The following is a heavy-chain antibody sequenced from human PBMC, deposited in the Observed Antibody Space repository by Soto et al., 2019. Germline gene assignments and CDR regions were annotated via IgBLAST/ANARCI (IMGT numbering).Heavy chain of an antibody. J-gene: IGHJ3*02. V-gene: IGHV3-23*01. CDR3: APHVSCSGGSCQYDAFAI. CDR1: EFTVSGHA. D-gene: IGHD2-15*01. CDR2: ITADGGT. Sequence: EVQVLESGGGLVQPGGSLRLSCEGSEFTVSGHAMTWIRQAPGKGPEWVSTITADGGTYYADSVKGRFAMSRDTSANTLYIQMNGLRAEDTAAYYCAPHVSCSGGSCQYDAFAIRGQGTMVTVSS.